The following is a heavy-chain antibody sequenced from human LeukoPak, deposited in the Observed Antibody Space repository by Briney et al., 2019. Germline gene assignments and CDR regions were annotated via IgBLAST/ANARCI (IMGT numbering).Heavy chain of an antibody. J-gene: IGHJ6*02. D-gene: IGHD3-9*01. Sequence: GGSLRLSCAASGFTFSSYWMSWVRQAPGKGLEWVAVISYDGSNKYYADSVKGRFTISRDNSKNTLYLQMNSLRAEDTAVYYCAKGYDILTGLWNVWGQGTTVTVSS. V-gene: IGHV3-30*18. CDR1: GFTFSSYW. CDR3: AKGYDILTGLWNV. CDR2: ISYDGSNK.